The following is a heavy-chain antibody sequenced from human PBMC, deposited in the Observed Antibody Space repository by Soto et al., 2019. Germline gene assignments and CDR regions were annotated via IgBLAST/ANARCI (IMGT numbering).Heavy chain of an antibody. CDR2: IYYSGST. J-gene: IGHJ3*02. CDR1: GGSVSSGSYY. D-gene: IGHD3-10*02. V-gene: IGHV4-61*01. CDR3: ARDRPSMLAAFDI. Sequence: PSETLSLTCTVSGGSVSSGSYYWSWIRQPPGKGLEWIGYIYYSGSTNYNPSLKSRVTISVDTSKNQFSLKLSSVTAADTAVYYCARDRPSMLAAFDIWGQGTIVTVSS.